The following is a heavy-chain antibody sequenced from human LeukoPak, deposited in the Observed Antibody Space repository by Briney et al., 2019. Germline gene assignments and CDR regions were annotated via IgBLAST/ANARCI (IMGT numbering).Heavy chain of an antibody. Sequence: ASVKVSCKASGYTFSGFYIHWVRQAPGQGLEWMGGIIPIFGTSNYAHKFQGRVTITADESTSTVYMELSSLRSEDTAVYYCARDPLYSYGPDTGPYFDYWGQGTLVTVSS. V-gene: IGHV1-69*13. D-gene: IGHD5-18*01. J-gene: IGHJ4*02. CDR3: ARDPLYSYGPDTGPYFDY. CDR1: GYTFSGFY. CDR2: IIPIFGTS.